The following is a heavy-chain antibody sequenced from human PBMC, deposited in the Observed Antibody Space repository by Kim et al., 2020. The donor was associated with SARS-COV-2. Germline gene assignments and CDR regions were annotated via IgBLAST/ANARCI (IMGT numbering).Heavy chain of an antibody. J-gene: IGHJ5*02. Sequence: SVKGRFTISRDNAKNSLYLQMNSLRAEDTAVYYCARGGVMATIGNWFDPWGQGTLVTVSS. V-gene: IGHV3-7*04. D-gene: IGHD5-12*01. CDR3: ARGGVMATIGNWFDP.